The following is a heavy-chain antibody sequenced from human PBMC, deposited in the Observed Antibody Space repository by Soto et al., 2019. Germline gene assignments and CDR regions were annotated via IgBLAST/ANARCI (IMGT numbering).Heavy chain of an antibody. CDR1: GFSLRTTDVG. CDR2: MYWNGDE. J-gene: IGHJ4*02. CDR3: AHRHPQCSGGGCNPKYFAY. Sequence: SGPALVNTTQTVTLTCTFSGFSLRTTDVGVGWIRQRPGKALECLALMYWNGDERYSPSLEGRLTITKDTSKNQVGHTMTDMGTVDTPAYYCAHRHPQCSGGGCNPKYFAYWGQGILVTVSS. V-gene: IGHV2-5*01. D-gene: IGHD2-15*01.